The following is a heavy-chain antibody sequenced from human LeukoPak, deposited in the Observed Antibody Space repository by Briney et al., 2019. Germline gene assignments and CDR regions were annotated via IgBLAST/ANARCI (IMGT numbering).Heavy chain of an antibody. D-gene: IGHD5-18*01. J-gene: IGHJ4*02. Sequence: GGSLRLSCAASGFTFSGYALSWVRQAPGKGLEWVSSVRGNGSTPYYAGSVMGRFLFYRDNSKSGLFLRMISWRVEDTAVYYCAKDDVGYTYGYYIDDWGQGTPVTVSS. CDR2: VRGNGSTP. CDR3: AKDDVGYTYGYYIDD. V-gene: IGHV3-23*01. CDR1: GFTFSGYA.